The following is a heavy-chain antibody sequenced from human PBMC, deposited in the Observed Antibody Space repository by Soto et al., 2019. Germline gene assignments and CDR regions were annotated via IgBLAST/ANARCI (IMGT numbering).Heavy chain of an antibody. CDR3: ARALQAGTDNVNWFAP. D-gene: IGHD1-1*01. Sequence: QVQLVESGGGVVQPGRSLRLSCAASGFSISRSAMHWVRQAPGKGLEWVAVIAYDGSNRWYADSAKGRFTISRDNSKNTVYLQMSRLRGEDTAVYYCARALQAGTDNVNWFAPWGQGTLVTVSS. V-gene: IGHV3-30*04. CDR2: IAYDGSNR. CDR1: GFSISRSA. J-gene: IGHJ5*02.